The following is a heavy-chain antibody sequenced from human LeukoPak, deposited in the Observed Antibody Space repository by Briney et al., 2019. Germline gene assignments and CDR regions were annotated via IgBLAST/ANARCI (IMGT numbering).Heavy chain of an antibody. D-gene: IGHD4-17*01. Sequence: PSETLSLTCTVSGGSISSYYRSWIRQPAGKGLEWIGRIYTSGCTNYNPSLKSRVTMSVDTSKNQFSLKLSSVTAADTAVYYCARERYDYGDYVGWFDPWGQGTLVTVSS. V-gene: IGHV4-4*07. J-gene: IGHJ5*02. CDR1: GGSISSYY. CDR2: IYTSGCT. CDR3: ARERYDYGDYVGWFDP.